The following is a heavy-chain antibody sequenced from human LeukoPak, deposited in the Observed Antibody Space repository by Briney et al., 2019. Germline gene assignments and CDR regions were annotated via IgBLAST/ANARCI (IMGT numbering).Heavy chain of an antibody. V-gene: IGHV4-39*01. J-gene: IGHJ4*02. D-gene: IGHD4-23*01. CDR1: GGSISSGSHH. Sequence: PSETLSLTCTVSGGSISSGSHHWGWFRQSPGKGLEWIGSIYDSRTIYYNPSLNSRVTISAVTSKNQFSLQLNSVTAADTAVYYCARHDGRSGGTMGALDSWGQRSLVTVSS. CDR2: IYDSRTI. CDR3: ARHDGRSGGTMGALDS.